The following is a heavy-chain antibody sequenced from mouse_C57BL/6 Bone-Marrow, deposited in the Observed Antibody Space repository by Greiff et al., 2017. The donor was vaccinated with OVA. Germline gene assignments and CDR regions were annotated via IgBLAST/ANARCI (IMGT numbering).Heavy chain of an antibody. CDR3: AREGYWYFDV. J-gene: IGHJ1*03. CDR2: IYPRSGNT. Sequence: VQGVESGAELARPGASVKLSCKASGYTFTSYGISWVKQRTGQGLEWIGEIYPRSGNTYYNEKFKGKATLTADKSSSTAYMELRSLTSEDAAVYFCAREGYWYFDVWGTGTTVTVSS. V-gene: IGHV1-81*01. CDR1: GYTFTSYG.